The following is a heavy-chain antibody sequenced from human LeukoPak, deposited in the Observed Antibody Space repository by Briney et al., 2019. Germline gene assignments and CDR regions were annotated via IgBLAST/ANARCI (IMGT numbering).Heavy chain of an antibody. V-gene: IGHV3-53*01. Sequence: GGSLRLSCEGSTFIFSGHWMNWVRQTPGKGLEWVSVIYSGGSTYYADSVKGRFTIPRDNSKNTLYLQMNSLRAEDTAVYYCAGYDSSGYYYSWGQGTLVTVSS. CDR3: AGYDSSGYYYS. CDR2: IYSGGST. D-gene: IGHD3-22*01. J-gene: IGHJ4*02. CDR1: TFIFSGHW.